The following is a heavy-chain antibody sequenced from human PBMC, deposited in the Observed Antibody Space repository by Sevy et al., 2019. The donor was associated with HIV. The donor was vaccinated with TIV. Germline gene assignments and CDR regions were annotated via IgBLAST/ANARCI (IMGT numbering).Heavy chain of an antibody. CDR2: IWYDGSQK. Sequence: GGSLRLSCAASGFTFSSYGMHWVRQAPGKGLELVALIWYDGSQKYYADSVKGRFTISRDNSKNMLYLQMNSLRAEDTAVYYCAKGADISGHKHDNFDNWGQGSLVTVSS. CDR3: AKGADISGHKHDNFDN. J-gene: IGHJ4*02. V-gene: IGHV3-33*06. D-gene: IGHD1-26*01. CDR1: GFTFSSYG.